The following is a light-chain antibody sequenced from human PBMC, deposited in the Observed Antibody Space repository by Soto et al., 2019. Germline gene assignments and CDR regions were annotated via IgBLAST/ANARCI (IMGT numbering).Light chain of an antibody. CDR2: ASS. Sequence: DLQMTQYPSSLSASVGDRVTITCRASRSITTYLNWYQHKPGEAPKLLISASSSLQSGVPSRFSGSGSGTDFTLTISSLQPEDFATFYCQQSHSFPWTFGQGTKVEIK. V-gene: IGKV1-39*01. J-gene: IGKJ1*01. CDR3: QQSHSFPWT. CDR1: RSITTY.